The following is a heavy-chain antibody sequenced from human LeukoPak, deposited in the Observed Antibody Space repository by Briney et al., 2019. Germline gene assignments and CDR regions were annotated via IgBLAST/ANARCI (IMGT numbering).Heavy chain of an antibody. CDR2: ISSSNI. V-gene: IGHV3-48*01. D-gene: IGHD3-16*01. CDR3: AREGGFDY. J-gene: IGHJ4*02. CDR1: GFIFSTYS. Sequence: PGGSPRLSCAASGFIFSTYSMSWVRQAPGKGLEWASYISSSNIYYADSVKGRFTISRDNAKNSLYLQMNSLRAEDTAVYYCAREGGFDYWGQGTLVTVSS.